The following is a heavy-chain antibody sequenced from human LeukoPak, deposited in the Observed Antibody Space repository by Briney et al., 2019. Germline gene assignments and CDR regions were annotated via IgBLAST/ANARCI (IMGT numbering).Heavy chain of an antibody. Sequence: SETLSLTCTVSGGSIASSSYYWGWIRQPPGKGLDWIGSIYYSGSTYYSPSLKSRVTISVDTSKNRFSLRLSSVTAADTAVYYCARIVGAPNWFDPWGQGTLVTVSS. CDR3: ARIVGAPNWFDP. CDR1: GGSIASSSYY. D-gene: IGHD1-26*01. V-gene: IGHV4-39*07. J-gene: IGHJ5*02. CDR2: IYYSGST.